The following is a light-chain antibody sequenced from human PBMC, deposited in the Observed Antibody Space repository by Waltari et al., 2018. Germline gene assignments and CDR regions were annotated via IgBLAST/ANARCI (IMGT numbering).Light chain of an antibody. J-gene: IGLJ2*01. V-gene: IGLV2-23*02. CDR3: CSYAGSGIVI. CDR2: EVT. CDR1: SSDVGKYNL. Sequence: QSALTQPASVSGSPGQSLTISCTGTSSDVGKYNLVSWCQQHPGKVPKVMIYEVTKRPSGVSNRFSGSKSGNTASLTISGLQAEDEADYYCCSYAGSGIVIFGGGTKLTVL.